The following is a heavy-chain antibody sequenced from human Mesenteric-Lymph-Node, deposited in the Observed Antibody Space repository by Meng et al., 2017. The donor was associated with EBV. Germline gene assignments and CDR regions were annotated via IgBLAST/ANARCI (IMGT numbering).Heavy chain of an antibody. CDR1: GGSIYESHW. D-gene: IGHD3-10*01. J-gene: IGHJ4*02. CDR2: TYHSGSS. Sequence: VQLPESGPGLVVAAGTLSLTCAVSGGSIYESHWWSWVRQPPGKGLEWIGETYHSGSSNYSPSLKRRVSMSVDNSKNQFSLTLHSVTAADTAVYYCARGLGGSGKYHFDFWGPGILVTVSS. V-gene: IGHV4-4*02. CDR3: ARGLGGSGKYHFDF.